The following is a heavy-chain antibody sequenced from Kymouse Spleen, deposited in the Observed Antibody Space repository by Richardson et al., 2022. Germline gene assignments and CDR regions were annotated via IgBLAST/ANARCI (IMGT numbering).Heavy chain of an antibody. Sequence: EVQLVESGGGLVQPGRSLRLSCAASGFTFDDYAMHWVRQAPGKGLEWVSGISWNSGSIGYADSVKGRFTISRDNAKNSLYLQMNSLRAEDTALYYCAKDIGDHGEGYFDYWGQGTLVTVSS. D-gene: IGHD3-10*01. CDR1: GFTFDDYA. CDR3: AKDIGDHGEGYFDY. V-gene: IGHV3-9*01. J-gene: IGHJ4*02. CDR2: ISWNSGSI.